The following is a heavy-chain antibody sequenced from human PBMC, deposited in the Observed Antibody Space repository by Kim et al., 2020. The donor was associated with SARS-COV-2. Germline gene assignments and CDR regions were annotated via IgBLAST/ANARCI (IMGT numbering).Heavy chain of an antibody. J-gene: IGHJ4*02. CDR3: ARQDSSGWTFDY. CDR1: GYTFTGYY. CDR2: INPNSGGT. Sequence: ASVKVSCKASGYTFTGYYMHWVRQAPGQGLEWMGWINPNSGGTKYAQKFQGWVTMTRDTSISTAYMELSRLRSDDTAVYYCARQDSSGWTFDYWGQGTLVTVSS. D-gene: IGHD6-19*01. V-gene: IGHV1-2*04.